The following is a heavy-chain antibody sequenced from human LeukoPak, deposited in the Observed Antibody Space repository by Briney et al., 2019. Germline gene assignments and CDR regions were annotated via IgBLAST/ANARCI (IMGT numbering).Heavy chain of an antibody. V-gene: IGHV3-30*04. CDR3: ARVMGRYCSSTSCYVDY. Sequence: GRSLRLSCAASGITFSSYAMHWIRQAPGKGLEWVAVISYDGSNKYYADSVKGRFTISRDNSKNTLYPQMNSLRAEDTAVYYCARVMGRYCSSTSCYVDYWGQGTLVTVSS. D-gene: IGHD2-2*01. CDR2: ISYDGSNK. CDR1: GITFSSYA. J-gene: IGHJ4*02.